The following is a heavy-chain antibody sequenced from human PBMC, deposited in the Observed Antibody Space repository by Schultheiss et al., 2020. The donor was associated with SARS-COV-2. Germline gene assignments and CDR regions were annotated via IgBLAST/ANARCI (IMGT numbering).Heavy chain of an antibody. V-gene: IGHV3-23*01. CDR3: ARTSWGPDVFDY. CDR2: ISGSGGST. Sequence: GGSLRLSCAASGFTFSSYAMSWVRQAPGKGLEWVSAISGSGGSTYYADSVKGRFTISRHNSKNTLYLQMNSLRAEDTAVYYCARTSWGPDVFDYWGQGTLVTVSS. D-gene: IGHD3-16*01. J-gene: IGHJ4*02. CDR1: GFTFSSYA.